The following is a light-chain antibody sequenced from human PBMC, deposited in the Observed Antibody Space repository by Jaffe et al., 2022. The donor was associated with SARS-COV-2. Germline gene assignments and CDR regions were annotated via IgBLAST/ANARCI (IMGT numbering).Light chain of an antibody. Sequence: EIVLTQSPGTLSLSPGERAALSCRASQSVSSNYLAWYQHKPGQAPRLLIYGASSRATGIPDRFSGSGSGTDFTLTINRLEPEDFGVYYCQQYGRSPGTFGQGTKVEIK. J-gene: IGKJ1*01. CDR2: GAS. V-gene: IGKV3-20*01. CDR1: QSVSSNY. CDR3: QQYGRSPGT.